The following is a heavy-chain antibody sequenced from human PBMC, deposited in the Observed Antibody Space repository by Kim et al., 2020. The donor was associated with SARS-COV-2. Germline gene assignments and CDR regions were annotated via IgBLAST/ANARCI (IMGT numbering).Heavy chain of an antibody. V-gene: IGHV3-23*01. CDR2: VSNTGRGT. CDR3: AKGSDLNDYLWY. J-gene: IGHJ2*01. Sequence: GGSLRLSCAASGFTFSGYAINWVRQSPGKGLEWVSSVSNTGRGTFYADSVKGRFTVSRDNDMTMVYLQMNTLRAEDTAVYYCAKGSDLNDYLWY. CDR1: GFTFSGYA. D-gene: IGHD1-1*01.